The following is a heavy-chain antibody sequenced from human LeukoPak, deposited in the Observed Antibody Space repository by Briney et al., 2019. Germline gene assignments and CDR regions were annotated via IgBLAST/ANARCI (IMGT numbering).Heavy chain of an antibody. CDR1: GFTFSSYA. Sequence: GRSLRLSCAASGFTFSSYAMHWVRQAPGKGLEWVAVISYDGSNKYYADSVKGRFTISRDNAKNSLYLQMNSLRAEDTAVYYCARDSYYDILTGYLRYFDYWGQGTLVTVSS. V-gene: IGHV3-30-3*01. CDR2: ISYDGSNK. D-gene: IGHD3-9*01. J-gene: IGHJ4*02. CDR3: ARDSYYDILTGYLRYFDY.